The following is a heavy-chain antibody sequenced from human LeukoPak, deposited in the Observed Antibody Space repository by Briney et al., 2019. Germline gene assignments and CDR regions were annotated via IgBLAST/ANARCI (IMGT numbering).Heavy chain of an antibody. CDR3: ARGADY. CDR2: IYYSGNT. J-gene: IGHJ4*02. V-gene: IGHV4-31*03. CDR1: GGSISSGPFY. Sequence: SETLSLTCTVSGGSISSGPFYWSWIRQHPGKGLEWIGYIYYSGNTFYNPSLKSRVTISVDTSKNQFSLKLSSVTAADTAVYYCARGADYWGQGTLVTVYS.